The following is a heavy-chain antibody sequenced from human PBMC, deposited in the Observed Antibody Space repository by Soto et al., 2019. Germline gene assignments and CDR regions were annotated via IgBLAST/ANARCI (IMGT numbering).Heavy chain of an antibody. CDR3: TTLRLDP. J-gene: IGHJ5*02. Sequence: ASVKVSCKASGYTFTALYMNWVRQAPGQGLEWMGWVNPNTGLTKYAQKFQGRVIMTRDTSINTAYMELSGLTSDDTAVYYCTTLRLDPWGQGTLVTVSS. D-gene: IGHD3-9*01. CDR2: VNPNTGLT. CDR1: GYTFTALY. V-gene: IGHV1-2*02.